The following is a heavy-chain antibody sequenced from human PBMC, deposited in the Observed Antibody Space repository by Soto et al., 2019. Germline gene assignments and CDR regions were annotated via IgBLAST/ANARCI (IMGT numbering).Heavy chain of an antibody. Sequence: QVQLQESGPGLVKPSDTLSLTCAVSGYSISSSNWWGWIRQPPGKGLEWIGYIYYSGSTYYNPSLKSRVTMSVDTSKNQFSLKLSSVTAVDTAVYYCARLKGSYCSGGSCPRGGWFDPWGQGTLVTVSS. V-gene: IGHV4-28*01. D-gene: IGHD2-15*01. J-gene: IGHJ5*02. CDR1: GYSISSSNW. CDR2: IYYSGST. CDR3: ARLKGSYCSGGSCPRGGWFDP.